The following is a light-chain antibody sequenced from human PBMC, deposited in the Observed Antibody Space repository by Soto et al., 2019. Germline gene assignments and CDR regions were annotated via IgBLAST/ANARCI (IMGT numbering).Light chain of an antibody. V-gene: IGLV1-40*01. Sequence: QSVLTQPPSVSGAPGQNVTLSCTGTGSNIGAGYAVHWYRQLPGTAPKLLIYDSRNRPSGVPDRFSASKSGTSASLAITGLHAEDEADYYCQSYDNMLAVVILGGGTKLTVL. J-gene: IGLJ2*01. CDR1: GSNIGAGYA. CDR2: DSR. CDR3: QSYDNMLAVVI.